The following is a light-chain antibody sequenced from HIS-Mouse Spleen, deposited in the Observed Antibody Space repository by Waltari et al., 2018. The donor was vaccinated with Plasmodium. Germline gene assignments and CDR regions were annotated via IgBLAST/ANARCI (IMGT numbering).Light chain of an antibody. V-gene: IGKV1-39*01. CDR1: QSISSY. J-gene: IGKJ1*01. CDR3: QQNYNTWT. CDR2: AAS. Sequence: DIQMTQSPSSLSASVGDRVPITCRASQSISSYLNWYQQKPGKAPNLLIYAASSVQSGVPSRFSGSGSGTDVTLTISRLQTEDFASYYWQQNYNTWTVGQGTKVEIK.